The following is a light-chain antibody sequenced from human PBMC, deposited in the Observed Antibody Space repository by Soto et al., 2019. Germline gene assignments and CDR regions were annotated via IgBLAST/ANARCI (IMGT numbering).Light chain of an antibody. CDR2: GND. CDR1: NSNVGNNT. CDR3: AAWDDGRNGWL. V-gene: IGLV1-44*01. J-gene: IGLJ3*02. Sequence: SVLTQPPSESGTPGQSVTISCSGSNSNVGNNTVNWYQQFPGTSPRLLIEGNDQRPSGVPDRFSGSKSANSAPLPISGLKSEDDADYYCAAWDDGRNGWLFGGGTNVTVL.